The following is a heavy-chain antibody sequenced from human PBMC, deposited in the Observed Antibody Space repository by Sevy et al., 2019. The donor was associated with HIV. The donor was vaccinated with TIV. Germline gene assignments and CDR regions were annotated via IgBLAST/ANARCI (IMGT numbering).Heavy chain of an antibody. CDR1: GNSLRKLS. V-gene: IGHV1-24*01. J-gene: IGHJ5*02. CDR2: LDPGNGEI. Sequence: ASVKVSCKVFGNSLRKLSMHWVRQAPGKGLEWMGSLDPGNGEITYAQTLQGRVTMTEDTSTDTAYMELSSLTSEDTATYYCATVGLGYYSGSSYYQGDWFDPWGQGTLVTVSS. D-gene: IGHD2-15*01. CDR3: ATVGLGYYSGSSYYQGDWFDP.